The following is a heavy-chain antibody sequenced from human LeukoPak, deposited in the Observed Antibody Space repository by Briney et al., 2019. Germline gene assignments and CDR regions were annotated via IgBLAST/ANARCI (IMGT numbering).Heavy chain of an antibody. J-gene: IGHJ5*02. CDR2: INHSGST. V-gene: IGHV4-34*01. CDR1: GGSFSGYY. Sequence: SETLSLTCAVYGGSFSGYYWSWIRQPPGKGLEWIGEINHSGSTNYNPSLKSRVTISVDTSKNQFSLKLSSVTAADTAVYYCARGGLSSWFALRRWFDPWGQGTLVTVSS. CDR3: ARGGLSSWFALRRWFDP. D-gene: IGHD6-13*01.